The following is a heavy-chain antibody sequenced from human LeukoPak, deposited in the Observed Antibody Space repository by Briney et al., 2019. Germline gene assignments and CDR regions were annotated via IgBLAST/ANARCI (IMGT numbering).Heavy chain of an antibody. CDR1: SGSLSGYY. J-gene: IGHJ4*02. CDR3: ASIRYPGNYFDY. Sequence: PSETLSLTCAVYSGSLSGYYWSWIRQPPGKGLEWIGEINHSGSTNYNPSLKSRVTISVDTSKKQFSLKLRSVTAADTAVYYCASIRYPGNYFDYWGQGTLVPVSS. CDR2: INHSGST. V-gene: IGHV4-34*01. D-gene: IGHD3-16*02.